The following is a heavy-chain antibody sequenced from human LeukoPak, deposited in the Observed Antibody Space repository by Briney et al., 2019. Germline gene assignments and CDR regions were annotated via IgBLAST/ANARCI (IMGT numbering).Heavy chain of an antibody. CDR1: GGSISSVGYY. J-gene: IGHJ4*02. CDR2: IYYSGIT. V-gene: IGHV4-31*03. CDR3: ARDGAGFDGSGSYFDY. D-gene: IGHD3-10*01. Sequence: SETLFLTCTVSGGSISSVGYYWSWIRQHPGKGLEWVGFIYYSGITDYNPSLKSRLTISVDTSKNQFFLKLSSVTAADTAVYYCARDGAGFDGSGSYFDYWGQGTLVTVSS.